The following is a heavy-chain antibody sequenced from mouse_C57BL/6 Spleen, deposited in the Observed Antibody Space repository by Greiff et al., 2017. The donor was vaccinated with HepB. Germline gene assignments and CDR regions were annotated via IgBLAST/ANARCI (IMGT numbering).Heavy chain of an antibody. CDR3: TREDWDVDAY. Sequence: EVKLVESGEGLVKPGGSLKLSCAASGFTFSSYAMSWVRQTPEKRLEWVAYISSGGDYIYYADTVKGRFTISRDNARNNLYLQMSSLKSEDTAMYYCTREDWDVDAYWGQGTLVTVSA. D-gene: IGHD4-1*01. CDR2: ISSGGDYI. V-gene: IGHV5-9-1*02. J-gene: IGHJ3*01. CDR1: GFTFSSYA.